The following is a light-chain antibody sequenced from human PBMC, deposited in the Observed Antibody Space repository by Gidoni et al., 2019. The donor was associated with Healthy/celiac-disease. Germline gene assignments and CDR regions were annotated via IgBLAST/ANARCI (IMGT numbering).Light chain of an antibody. CDR1: ALPKQY. V-gene: IGLV3-25*02. Sequence: SYELPQRPSVSVSPGQTARNTCSGDALPKQYAYWYQQKPGQAPVLARYKDSERPSGLPERFSGSSSGTTVTLPISGVQAEDDADYSGQSADSSGTYVVFGGGTKLTVL. CDR3: QSADSSGTYVV. J-gene: IGLJ2*01. CDR2: KDS.